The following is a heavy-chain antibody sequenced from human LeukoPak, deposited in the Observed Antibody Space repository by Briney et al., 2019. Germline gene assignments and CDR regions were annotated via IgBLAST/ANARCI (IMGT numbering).Heavy chain of an antibody. Sequence: PGGSLRLSCAASGFTFSSYSMNWVRQAPGKGLEWVSYISRRSSNIYYADSVKSRFTITRDDAKNSLYLQMHSLRAEDTAAYYCAREDNLGNYYNFYMDVWGKGTTVSVSS. CDR3: AREDNLGNYYNFYMDV. V-gene: IGHV3-48*01. J-gene: IGHJ6*03. D-gene: IGHD1-1*01. CDR2: ISRRSSNI. CDR1: GFTFSSYS.